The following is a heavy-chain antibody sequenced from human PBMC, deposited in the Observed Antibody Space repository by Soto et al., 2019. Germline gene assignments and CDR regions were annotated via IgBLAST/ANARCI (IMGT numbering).Heavy chain of an antibody. Sequence: ASVKVSFKASGYTFTGYYMHWVRQAPGQGLEWMGWINPNSGGTNYAQKFQGRVTMTRDTSISTAYMELSRLRSDDTAVYYCARGLATVTTNDNNWFDPWGQGTLVTVSS. V-gene: IGHV1-2*02. D-gene: IGHD4-17*01. J-gene: IGHJ5*02. CDR1: GYTFTGYY. CDR2: INPNSGGT. CDR3: ARGLATVTTNDNNWFDP.